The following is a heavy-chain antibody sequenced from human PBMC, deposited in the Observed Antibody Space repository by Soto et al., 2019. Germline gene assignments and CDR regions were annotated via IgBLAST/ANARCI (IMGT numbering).Heavy chain of an antibody. CDR3: ARDDGVATKPTPYYSYYYVMDV. V-gene: IGHV1-69*13. CDR2: IIPIFGTA. CDR1: GGTFNNYA. D-gene: IGHD5-12*01. J-gene: IGHJ6*02. Sequence: GASVKVSCKAFGGTFNNYAINWVRQAPGQGLEWMGGIIPIFGTAKYAQKFQGRVTITADASTSTVYMELSSLRSEDTAVFYCARDDGVATKPTPYYSYYYVMDVWGQGPTVTVSS.